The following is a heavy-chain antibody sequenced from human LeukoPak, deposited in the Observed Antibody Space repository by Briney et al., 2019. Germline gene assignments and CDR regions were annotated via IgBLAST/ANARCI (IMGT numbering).Heavy chain of an antibody. CDR3: AREANYYDSSGPEFDY. V-gene: IGHV1-46*01. CDR1: GYTFTSYY. D-gene: IGHD3-22*01. J-gene: IGHJ4*02. Sequence: ASVKVSCKASGYTFTSYYMHWVRQAPGQGLEGMGIINPSGGSTNYAQKFQGRVTMTRDTSTSTVYMELSSLRSEDTAVYYCAREANYYDSSGPEFDYWGQGTLVTVSS. CDR2: INPSGGST.